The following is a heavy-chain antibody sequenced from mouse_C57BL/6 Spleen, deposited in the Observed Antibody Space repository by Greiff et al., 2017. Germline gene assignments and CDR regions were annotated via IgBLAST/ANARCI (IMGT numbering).Heavy chain of an antibody. CDR2: IDPETGGT. Sequence: VKLVESGAELVRPGASVTLSCKASGYTFTDYEMPWVKQTPVHGLEWIGAIDPETGGTDYNQRFKGKGILTADKSSSTAYMELRSLTSEDSAVYYCTRENESNYWFDYWGQGTTLTVAS. J-gene: IGHJ2*01. V-gene: IGHV1-15*01. CDR3: TRENESNYWFDY. D-gene: IGHD2-5*01. CDR1: GYTFTDYE.